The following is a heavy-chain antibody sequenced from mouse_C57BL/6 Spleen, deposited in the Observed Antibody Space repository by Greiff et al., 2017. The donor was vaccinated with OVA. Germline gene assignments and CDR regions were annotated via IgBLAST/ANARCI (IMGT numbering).Heavy chain of an antibody. CDR3: ARTGNFDY. D-gene: IGHD1-1*02. CDR2: ISGGGGNT. J-gene: IGHJ2*01. Sequence: EVMLVESGGGLVKPGGSLKLSCAASGFTFSSYTMSWVRQTPEKRLEWVATISGGGGNTYYPDSVKGRFTISRDNAKNTLYLQMSSLRSEDTALYYCARTGNFDYWGQGTTLTVSS. V-gene: IGHV5-9*01. CDR1: GFTFSSYT.